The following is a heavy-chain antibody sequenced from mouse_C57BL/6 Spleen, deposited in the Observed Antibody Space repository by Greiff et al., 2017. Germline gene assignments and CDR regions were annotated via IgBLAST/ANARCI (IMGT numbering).Heavy chain of an antibody. D-gene: IGHD1-1*01. CDR2: IDPENGDT. J-gene: IGHJ4*01. CDR3: TTVVRDYYDMDY. CDR1: GFNIKDDY. V-gene: IGHV14-4*01. Sequence: EVQLQQSGAELVRPGASVKLSCTASGFNIKDDYMHWVKQRPEQGLEWIGWIDPENGDTDYTSKFQGKATITADTSSNTAYLQLSSLTSEDTAVYYCTTVVRDYYDMDYWGQGTSVTVSS.